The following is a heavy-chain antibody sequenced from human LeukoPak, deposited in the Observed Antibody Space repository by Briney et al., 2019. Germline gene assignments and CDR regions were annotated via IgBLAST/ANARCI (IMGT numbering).Heavy chain of an antibody. Sequence: PGRSLRLSCAASGFTFSSYGMHWVRQAPGKGLEGVAVIWYDGSNKYYADSVKGRFTISRDNSKNTLYLQMNSLRAEDTAVYYCAKDLYGGNRYFALWGRGTLVTVSS. D-gene: IGHD4-23*01. V-gene: IGHV3-33*06. CDR2: IWYDGSNK. J-gene: IGHJ2*01. CDR1: GFTFSSYG. CDR3: AKDLYGGNRYFAL.